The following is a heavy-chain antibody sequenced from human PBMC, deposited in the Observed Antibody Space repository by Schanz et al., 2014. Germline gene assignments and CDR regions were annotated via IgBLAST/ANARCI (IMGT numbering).Heavy chain of an antibody. CDR2: IDRDGGHT. D-gene: IGHD1-26*01. Sequence: EVQLVKSGGVVAQPGGSLRLSCAASGFSFDDYTMHWVRQAPGKGLEWVSLIDRDGGHTYYADSVKGRFTISRDNSKNSLYLQMNSLRTEDTALYYCAKDSRGSSFDMDVWGQGTTVTVSS. V-gene: IGHV3-43*01. CDR1: GFSFDDYT. J-gene: IGHJ6*02. CDR3: AKDSRGSSFDMDV.